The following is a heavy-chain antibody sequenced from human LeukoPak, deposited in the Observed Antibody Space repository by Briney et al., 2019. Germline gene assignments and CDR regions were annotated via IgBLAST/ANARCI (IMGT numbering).Heavy chain of an antibody. D-gene: IGHD2-15*01. J-gene: IGHJ4*02. V-gene: IGHV3-30-3*01. CDR1: GFTFSTYA. Sequence: GGSLRLSCAASGFTFSTYAMHWVRQAPGKGLEWVAVISYDGSHKYYADSVKGRFTISRDNSKNMLELQMNSLTTEDTAVYYCTREVWYEALSFDYWGQGTLVSVSS. CDR3: TREVWYEALSFDY. CDR2: ISYDGSHK.